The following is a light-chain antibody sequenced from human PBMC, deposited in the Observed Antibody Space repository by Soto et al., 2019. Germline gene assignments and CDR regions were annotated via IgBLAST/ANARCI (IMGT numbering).Light chain of an antibody. CDR2: RNN. CDR3: AAWDDSLNGVV. J-gene: IGLJ2*01. CDR1: SSNIGGNT. V-gene: IGLV1-44*01. Sequence: QSVLTQPPSASGTPGQRVTISCSGGSSNIGGNTVNWYQQLPGTAPKLLIFRNNQRPSWIPDRFSGSKSGTSASLAISGLQSEDGASYYCAAWDDSLNGVVFGGGTKLTV.